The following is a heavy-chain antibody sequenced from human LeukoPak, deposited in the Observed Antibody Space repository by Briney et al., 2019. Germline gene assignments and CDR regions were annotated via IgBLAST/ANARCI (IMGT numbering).Heavy chain of an antibody. CDR2: ITTSGG. D-gene: IGHD2-15*01. CDR1: GFTFSSYA. J-gene: IGHJ4*02. V-gene: IGHV3-23*01. CDR3: AKYCSGGSCYSGLY. Sequence: GGSLILPCAASGFTFSSYAMTWVRQAPGKGLEWVSAITTSGGYYADSVKGRFTISRDTSKNTLYLQMNSLRAEDTAVYYCAKYCSGGSCYSGLYWGQGTLVTVSS.